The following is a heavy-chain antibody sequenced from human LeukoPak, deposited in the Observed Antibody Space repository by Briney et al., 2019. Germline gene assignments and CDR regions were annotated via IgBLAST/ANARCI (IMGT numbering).Heavy chain of an antibody. CDR3: KTTVTTDNWFDP. CDR2: INPNSGGT. Sequence: GASMKVSCKASGYTFTGYYMHWVRQAPGQGLEWMGRINPNSGGTNYAQKFQGRVTMTRDTSINTAYMELSRLRSDDTAVYYCKTTVTTDNWFDPWGQGTLVTVSS. J-gene: IGHJ5*02. V-gene: IGHV1-2*06. CDR1: GYTFTGYY. D-gene: IGHD4-11*01.